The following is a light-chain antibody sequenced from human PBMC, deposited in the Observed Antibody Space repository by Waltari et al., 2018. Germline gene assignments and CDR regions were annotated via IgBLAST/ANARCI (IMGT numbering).Light chain of an antibody. V-gene: IGKV4-1*01. J-gene: IGKJ4*01. CDR2: WAS. CDR1: QTVLYSSNNKNY. CDR3: QQYYGSPLT. Sequence: DIVMTQSPDSLAVSLGERATIHRKSSQTVLYSSNNKNYLAWFQQKPGQPPKLLIYWASTRESGVPDRFNGSGSGTDFTLTINSLQAEDVAVYYCQQYYGSPLTFGGGTKVEIK.